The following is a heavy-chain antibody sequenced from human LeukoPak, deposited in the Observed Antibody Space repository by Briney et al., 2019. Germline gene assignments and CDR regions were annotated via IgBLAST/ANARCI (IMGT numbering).Heavy chain of an antibody. CDR1: GYTFTGYY. J-gene: IGHJ5*02. V-gene: IGHV1-2*02. CDR3: ARSTGYYYDSSGYYWVYNWLDP. Sequence: ASVKVSCKASGYTFTGYYMHWVRQAPGQGLEWMGWINPNSGGTNYAQKFQGRVTMTRDTSISTAYMELSRLRSDDTAVYYCARSTGYYYDSSGYYWVYNWLDPWGQGTLVTVSS. CDR2: INPNSGGT. D-gene: IGHD3-22*01.